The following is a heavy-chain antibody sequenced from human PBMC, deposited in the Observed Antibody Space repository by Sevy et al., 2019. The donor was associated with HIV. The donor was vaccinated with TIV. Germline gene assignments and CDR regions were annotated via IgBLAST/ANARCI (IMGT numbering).Heavy chain of an antibody. V-gene: IGHV3-21*01. CDR2: ISSNSDDI. Sequence: GGSLRLSCAASGFIFNSYSMNWVRQAPGKGLEWVSFISSNSDDIYYADSVRGRFTISRDNAKNSLLLQMNSLRAEDTAVYYCAREHSPSFGLVLRGWFDPWGQGTPVTVSS. J-gene: IGHJ5*02. CDR1: GFIFNSYS. D-gene: IGHD6-19*01. CDR3: AREHSPSFGLVLRGWFDP.